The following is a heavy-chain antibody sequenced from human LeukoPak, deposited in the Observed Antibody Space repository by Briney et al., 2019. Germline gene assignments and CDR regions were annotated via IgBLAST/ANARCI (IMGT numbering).Heavy chain of an antibody. CDR2: IYYSGST. CDR1: GGSISGYY. D-gene: IGHD3-22*01. V-gene: IGHV4-59*08. CDR3: ARHFTYYYDSSGYPRDAFDI. Sequence: PSETLSLTCTVSGGSISGYYWSWIRQSPGKGLVRIGYIYYSGSTNYNPSLKSRVTISVDMFKNQFSLKLSSVTAADTALYYCARHFTYYYDSSGYPRDAFDIWGQGTMVTVSS. J-gene: IGHJ3*02.